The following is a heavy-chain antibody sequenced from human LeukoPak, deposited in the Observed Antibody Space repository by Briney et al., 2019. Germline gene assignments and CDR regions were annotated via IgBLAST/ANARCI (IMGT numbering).Heavy chain of an antibody. CDR1: GFTFCSYA. Sequence: GGSLRLSCAASGFTFCSYAMSWVHQAPGKGLKWVSAISGSGGSTYYADSVRGRFTISRDNSKNTLYLQMNSLRAEDTAVYYCAKDLGPRSFIVVVPAAITFDYWGQGTLVTVSS. CDR3: AKDLGPRSFIVVVPAAITFDY. V-gene: IGHV3-23*01. CDR2: ISGSGGST. D-gene: IGHD2-2*01. J-gene: IGHJ4*02.